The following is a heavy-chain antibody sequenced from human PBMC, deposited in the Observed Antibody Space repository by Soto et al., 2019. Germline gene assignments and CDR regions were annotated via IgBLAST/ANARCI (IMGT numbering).Heavy chain of an antibody. V-gene: IGHV1-2*04. Sequence: GASVKVSCKASGYTFTGYYMHWVRQAPGQGLEWMGWINPNSGGTNYAQKFQGWITMTRDTSISTAYMELSRLRSDDTAVYYCARAGTGYCSSTSCRQIRRYYYYYGMDVWGQGTTVTVSS. CDR1: GYTFTGYY. J-gene: IGHJ6*02. CDR2: INPNSGGT. CDR3: ARAGTGYCSSTSCRQIRRYYYYYGMDV. D-gene: IGHD2-2*01.